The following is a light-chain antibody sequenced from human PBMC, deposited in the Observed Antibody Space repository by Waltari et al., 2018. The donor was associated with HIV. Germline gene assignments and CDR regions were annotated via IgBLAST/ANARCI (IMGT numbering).Light chain of an antibody. Sequence: QSVLTQPPSVSAAPGQKVTISCSGSSSNIGNNYVSWYQRLPGTAPKLPIYDNNKRPYGLPHRVSTPISGSSATLCITRLPPGDEADYYCGTSESSLCAPWVFGGGTKLTAL. CDR1: SSNIGNNY. CDR3: GTSESSLCAPWV. CDR2: DNN. V-gene: IGLV1-51*01. J-gene: IGLJ3*02.